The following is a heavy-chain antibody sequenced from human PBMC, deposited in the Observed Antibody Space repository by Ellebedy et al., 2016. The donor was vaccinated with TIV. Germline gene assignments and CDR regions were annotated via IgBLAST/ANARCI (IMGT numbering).Heavy chain of an antibody. Sequence: PGGSLRLSCAASGIRFSTYAMNWVRQAPGKGLEWVSGIRGSSSSTYYADSVKGRFTVSRDNSKSRLYLQMNSLRVEDTAVYYCAKDHDFWSGPPIWGQGTMVTVSS. CDR1: GIRFSTYA. CDR3: AKDHDFWSGPPI. V-gene: IGHV3-23*01. D-gene: IGHD3-3*01. CDR2: IRGSSSST. J-gene: IGHJ3*02.